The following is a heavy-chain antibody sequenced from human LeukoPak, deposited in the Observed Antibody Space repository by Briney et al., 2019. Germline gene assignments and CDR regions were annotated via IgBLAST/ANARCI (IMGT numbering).Heavy chain of an antibody. CDR2: IIPIFGTA. CDR1: GGTFSSYA. CDR3: ARGVTYYDFWSGYYRPIDAFDI. J-gene: IGHJ3*02. Sequence: SVKVSCKASGGTFSSYAISWVRQAPGQGLEWMGGIIPIFGTANYAQKFQGRVTITADESTSTAYMELSSLRSEDTAVYYCARGVTYYDFWSGYYRPIDAFDIWGQGTMVTVSS. V-gene: IGHV1-69*01. D-gene: IGHD3-3*01.